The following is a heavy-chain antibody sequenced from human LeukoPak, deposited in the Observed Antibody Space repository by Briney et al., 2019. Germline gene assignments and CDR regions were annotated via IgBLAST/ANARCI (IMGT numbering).Heavy chain of an antibody. CDR2: ISDSGDYT. V-gene: IGHV3-23*01. D-gene: IGHD2-8*01. Sequence: PGGSLRLSCAGSGFTFSSYAMSWVRQAPGKGLEWGSAISDSGDYTYCADSVKGRFTISRDNSKNTLYLHVNSLRAEDTAVYYCAKDTSIGKYCTSGVCSPFDYWGQGTLVTVSS. J-gene: IGHJ4*02. CDR3: AKDTSIGKYCTSGVCSPFDY. CDR1: GFTFSSYA.